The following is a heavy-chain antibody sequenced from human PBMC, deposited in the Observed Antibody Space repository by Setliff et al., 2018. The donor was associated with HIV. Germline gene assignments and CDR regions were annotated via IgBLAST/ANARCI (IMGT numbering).Heavy chain of an antibody. CDR2: ISSSSYYI. CDR3: ARARGTKDLDN. D-gene: IGHD1-7*01. Sequence: PGGSLRLSCAASGFTFSSYTMNWVRQAPGKGLEWVSSISSSSYYIYYAYSVKGRFTISRDNAKNSLFLQMNSLRAEDTAVYFGARARGTKDLDNWGQGTLVTVSS. J-gene: IGHJ4*02. V-gene: IGHV3-21*01. CDR1: GFTFSSYT.